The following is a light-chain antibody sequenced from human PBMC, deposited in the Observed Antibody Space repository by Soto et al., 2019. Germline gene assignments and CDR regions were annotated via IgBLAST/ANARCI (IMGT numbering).Light chain of an antibody. J-gene: IGLJ1*01. V-gene: IGLV2-8*01. CDR2: EVT. CDR3: SSYAGTNNYV. CDR1: TRDVGGYNY. Sequence: QSVLTQPPSASGSPGHYLTISCTGTTRDVGGYNYVSWYQQHPGKAPKLMIYEVTNRPSDIPDRFSGSKSGNTASLTVSGLQAEDEADYYCSSYAGTNNYVFGTGTKVPS.